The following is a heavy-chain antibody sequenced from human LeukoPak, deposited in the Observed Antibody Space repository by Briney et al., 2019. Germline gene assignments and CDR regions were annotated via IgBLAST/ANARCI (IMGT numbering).Heavy chain of an antibody. Sequence: GGSLRLSCAASGFTFSNYSMHWVRQAPGKGLEWVANIKQDESEKNYVDSVKGRFTISRDNVKNSLYLQMNSLRAEDTAVYSCARVNDYDSGSLYRPIDYWGQGTLVTVSS. CDR1: GFTFSNYS. V-gene: IGHV3-7*01. J-gene: IGHJ4*02. D-gene: IGHD3-10*01. CDR3: ARVNDYDSGSLYRPIDY. CDR2: IKQDESEK.